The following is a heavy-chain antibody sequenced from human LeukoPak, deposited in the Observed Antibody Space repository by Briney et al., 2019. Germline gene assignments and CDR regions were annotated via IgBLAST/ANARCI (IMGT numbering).Heavy chain of an antibody. Sequence: PGGSLRLSCAASGFTFSSYGMHWVRQAPGKGLEWVAFLRYDGSYEYYADSVKGRFTISRDNSKNTLYLQMNSLRAEDTAVYYCARDRVSYGSGRHPFRADYWGQGTLVTVSS. D-gene: IGHD3-10*01. J-gene: IGHJ4*02. CDR3: ARDRVSYGSGRHPFRADY. V-gene: IGHV3-30*02. CDR2: LRYDGSYE. CDR1: GFTFSSYG.